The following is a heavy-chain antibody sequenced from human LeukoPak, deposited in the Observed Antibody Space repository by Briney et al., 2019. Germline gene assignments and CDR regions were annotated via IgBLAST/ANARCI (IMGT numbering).Heavy chain of an antibody. CDR2: VSTSNGDT. CDR1: GYNFNRYT. J-gene: IGHJ4*02. D-gene: IGHD5-18*01. Sequence: ASVKLSCNTSGYNFNRYTITWVRHAPGQGLEWMGWVSTSNGDTNYAEKFQGRVTMTTETVTTTAYMELRRLRSGDTAMYFCARVSDTSMVTPGFDSWGPGTLVTVSS. V-gene: IGHV1-18*01. CDR3: ARVSDTSMVTPGFDS.